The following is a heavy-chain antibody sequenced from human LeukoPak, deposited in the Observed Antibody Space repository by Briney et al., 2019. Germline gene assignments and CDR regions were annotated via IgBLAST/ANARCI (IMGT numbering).Heavy chain of an antibody. D-gene: IGHD1-26*01. Sequence: SETLSLTCTVSGGSVSSSSDYWSWIRQPPGKGLEWIGDIYYSGYTNYNPSLKSRVTISVDTSKNQFSLKLRSVTAADTAEYYCASSQWELEARGNSFDYWGEGTLVTVSS. CDR3: ASSQWELEARGNSFDY. V-gene: IGHV4-61*01. J-gene: IGHJ4*02. CDR2: IYYSGYT. CDR1: GGSVSSSSDY.